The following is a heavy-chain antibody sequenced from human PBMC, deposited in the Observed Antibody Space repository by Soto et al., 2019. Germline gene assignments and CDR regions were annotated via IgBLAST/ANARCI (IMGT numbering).Heavy chain of an antibody. J-gene: IGHJ5*02. CDR3: ARQPAHVYEASPKWFDH. V-gene: IGHV3-48*03. CDR2: ISTSGRTI. Sequence: EVLLVESGGGLVQPGGSLRLSCTASGFTFSSYEMNWVRQAPGKGLEWISYISTSGRTIFDAGSVKGRFTNSRDNTRNPLFLQMDSLSSGDTAVSYCARQPAHVYEASPKWFDHWGQGTLVMVSS. D-gene: IGHD3-16*01. CDR1: GFTFSSYE.